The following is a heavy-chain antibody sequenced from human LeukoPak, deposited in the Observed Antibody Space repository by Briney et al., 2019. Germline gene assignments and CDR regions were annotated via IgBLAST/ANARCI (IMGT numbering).Heavy chain of an antibody. V-gene: IGHV3-23*01. J-gene: IGHJ1*01. CDR3: AKSIHDFWSGYPPPH. D-gene: IGHD3-3*01. CDR2: ISGSGSAR. Sequence: GGSLRFSCAASGFTFSSYWMSWVRQAPGKGLEWVSSISGSGSARYYADSVKGRFTISRDNSKNTLYLEMNTLRVEDTAVYYCAKSIHDFWSGYPPPHWGQGTLVTVSS. CDR1: GFTFSSYW.